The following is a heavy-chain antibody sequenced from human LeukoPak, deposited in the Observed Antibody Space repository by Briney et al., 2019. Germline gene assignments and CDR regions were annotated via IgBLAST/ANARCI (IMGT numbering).Heavy chain of an antibody. CDR1: GFTFSSYA. CDR2: ISYDGSNK. Sequence: GGSLRFSCAASGFTFSSYAMHWVRQAPGKGLEWVAVISYDGSNKYYADSVKGRFTISRDNSKNTLYLQMNSLRAEDTAVYYCARFNVAGTGSLDYWGQGTLVTVSS. CDR3: ARFNVAGTGSLDY. J-gene: IGHJ4*02. D-gene: IGHD6-19*01. V-gene: IGHV3-30*04.